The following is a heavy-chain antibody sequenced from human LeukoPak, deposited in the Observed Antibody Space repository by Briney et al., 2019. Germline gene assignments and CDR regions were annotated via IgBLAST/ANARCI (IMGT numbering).Heavy chain of an antibody. Sequence: PGGSLRLSCAASGFTVSSNYMSWVRQAPGKGLEWVSVIYSGGSTYYADSVKGRFTISRDNSKNTLYPQMNSLRAEDTAVYYCVRDGGVSGYDLLDYWGQGTLVTVSS. CDR1: GFTVSSNY. D-gene: IGHD5-12*01. CDR3: VRDGGVSGYDLLDY. CDR2: IYSGGST. V-gene: IGHV3-66*01. J-gene: IGHJ4*02.